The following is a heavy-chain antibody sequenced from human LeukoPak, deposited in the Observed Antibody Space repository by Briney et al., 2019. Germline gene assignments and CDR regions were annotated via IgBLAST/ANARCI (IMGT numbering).Heavy chain of an antibody. CDR3: ARPAAPPFDAFDI. D-gene: IGHD6-25*01. CDR2: IYYSGST. Sequence: NTSETLSLTCTVSGGSISSSSYYWGWIRQPPGKGLEWIGSIYYSGSTYYNPSLKSRVTISVDTSKNQFSLKLSSVTAADTAVYYCARPAAPPFDAFDIWGQGTMVTVSS. V-gene: IGHV4-39*01. CDR1: GGSISSSSYY. J-gene: IGHJ3*02.